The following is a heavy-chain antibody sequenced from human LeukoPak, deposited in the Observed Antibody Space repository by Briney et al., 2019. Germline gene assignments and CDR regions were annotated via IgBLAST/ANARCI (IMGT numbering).Heavy chain of an antibody. V-gene: IGHV3-23*01. J-gene: IGHJ4*02. D-gene: IGHD6-19*01. Sequence: GGSLRLSCAASGFTFNNYAMSWVRPAPGKGLEWVSGISGSGASTYYADSVKGRFTISRDNSKNTLYLQMNSLRAEDTAVYYCANKGVPIGSGWYAYWGQGTLVTVSS. CDR3: ANKGVPIGSGWYAY. CDR2: ISGSGAST. CDR1: GFTFNNYA.